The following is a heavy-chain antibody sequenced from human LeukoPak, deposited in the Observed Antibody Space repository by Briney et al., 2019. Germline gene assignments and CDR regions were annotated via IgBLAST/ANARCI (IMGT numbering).Heavy chain of an antibody. CDR3: ATASPNNWNANFDY. Sequence: GASVKVSCKVSGYTLTELSMHWVLQAPGKGLEWMGGFDPEDGETIYAQKFQGRVTMTEDTSTDTAYMELSSLRSEDTAVYYCATASPNNWNANFDYWGQGTLVTVSS. D-gene: IGHD1-1*01. CDR2: FDPEDGET. CDR1: GYTLTELS. V-gene: IGHV1-24*01. J-gene: IGHJ4*02.